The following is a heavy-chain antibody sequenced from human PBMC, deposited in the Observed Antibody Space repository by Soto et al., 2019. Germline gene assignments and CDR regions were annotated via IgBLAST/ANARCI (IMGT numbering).Heavy chain of an antibody. J-gene: IGHJ6*02. Sequence: PGGSLRLSCAASGFTFGDYAMHWVRQVPGKGLEWVSGFKWNSGDVGYADSVEGRFTISRDTSKNTLYLQMDRLRDEDTAVYYCVRPLPSGQTHASDVWGQGTTVTVSS. V-gene: IGHV3-9*01. CDR2: FKWNSGDV. CDR3: VRPLPSGQTHASDV. D-gene: IGHD3-10*01. CDR1: GFTFGDYA.